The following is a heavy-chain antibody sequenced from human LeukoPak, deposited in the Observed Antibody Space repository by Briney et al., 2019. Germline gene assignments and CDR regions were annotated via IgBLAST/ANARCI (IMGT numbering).Heavy chain of an antibody. J-gene: IGHJ6*03. Sequence: GGSLRLSCAASGFTFSSYNMNWVRQTPGQGLEWVSSITSGSSHIYYADSVKGRFTISRDNAKSSLHLQMNSLRAEDTAVYYCARDVRGEYYYYYYMDVWGKGTTVTVSS. CDR3: ARDVRGEYYYYYYMDV. V-gene: IGHV3-21*01. D-gene: IGHD3-10*02. CDR1: GFTFSSYN. CDR2: ITSGSSHI.